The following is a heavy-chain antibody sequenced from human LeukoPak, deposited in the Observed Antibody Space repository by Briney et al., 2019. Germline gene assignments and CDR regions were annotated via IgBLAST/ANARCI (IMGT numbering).Heavy chain of an antibody. Sequence: PGRSLRLSRAASGFTFDDYAMHWVRQAPGKGLEWVSGISWNSGSIGYADSVKGRFTISRDNAKNSLYLQMNSLRAEDTALYYCAKDINQLEELLLVSYFDYWGQGTLVTVSS. J-gene: IGHJ4*02. D-gene: IGHD3-10*01. CDR1: GFTFDDYA. CDR3: AKDINQLEELLLVSYFDY. V-gene: IGHV3-9*01. CDR2: ISWNSGSI.